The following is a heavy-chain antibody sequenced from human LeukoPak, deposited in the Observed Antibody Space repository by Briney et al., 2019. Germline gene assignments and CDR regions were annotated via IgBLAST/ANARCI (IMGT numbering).Heavy chain of an antibody. Sequence: GGSLRLSCVASGFTFSSYGMHWVRQAPGKGLEWVAFIRYDGSNKYYADSVKGRFTISRDNSKNTLYLQMNSLRAEDTAVYYRAKDREAFGGDCLDYWGQGTLVTVSS. J-gene: IGHJ4*02. CDR3: AKDREAFGGDCLDY. CDR2: IRYDGSNK. V-gene: IGHV3-30*02. CDR1: GFTFSSYG. D-gene: IGHD2-21*01.